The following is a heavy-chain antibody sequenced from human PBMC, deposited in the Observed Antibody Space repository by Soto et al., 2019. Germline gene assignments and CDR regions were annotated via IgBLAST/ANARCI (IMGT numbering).Heavy chain of an antibody. V-gene: IGHV4-59*01. Sequence: PSETLSLTCTVSGGSIRSYYWSWIRQPPGKGLEWIGYIYYSGSTNYNPSLKSRVTISVDTSKNQFSLKLSSVTAADTAVYYCARGDSSWFDPWGQGTLVTVSS. CDR1: GGSIRSYY. CDR2: IYYSGST. J-gene: IGHJ5*02. CDR3: ARGDSSWFDP.